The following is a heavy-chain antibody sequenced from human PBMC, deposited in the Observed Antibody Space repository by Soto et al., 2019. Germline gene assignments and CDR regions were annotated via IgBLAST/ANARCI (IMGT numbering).Heavy chain of an antibody. Sequence: QVHLVESGGGVVQPGEALRLSCAASGFTFKSFAMHWVRQAPGKGLEWVAFISDDGSNQYFADSVKGRFTISRDNSENTVSLQISSLRPGDTAVYYCAKDLYSGSYPSYYFHHWGQGTLVTVSS. J-gene: IGHJ4*02. CDR2: ISDDGSNQ. CDR3: AKDLYSGSYPSYYFHH. D-gene: IGHD1-26*01. CDR1: GFTFKSFA. V-gene: IGHV3-30*18.